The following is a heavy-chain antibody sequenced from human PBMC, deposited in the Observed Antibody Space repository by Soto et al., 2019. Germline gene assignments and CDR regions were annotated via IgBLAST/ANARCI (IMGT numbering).Heavy chain of an antibody. CDR3: ASWGDCSGGSCYAERNSWFAP. Sequence: QVQLVQSGAEVKKPWASVKVSCKASGSTFTSYYMHWVRQAHGQGLEWMGIINPSGGSTSYGQKFQGRVTMTRDTSTRTAYMRLSSLGSEDKAVYYCASWGDCSGGSCYAERNSWFAPWGQGTLVTVSS. J-gene: IGHJ5*02. CDR2: INPSGGST. CDR1: GSTFTSYY. V-gene: IGHV1-46*01. D-gene: IGHD2-15*01.